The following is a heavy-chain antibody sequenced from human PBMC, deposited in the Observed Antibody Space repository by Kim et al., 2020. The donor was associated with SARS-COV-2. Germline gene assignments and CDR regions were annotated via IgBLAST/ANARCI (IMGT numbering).Heavy chain of an antibody. V-gene: IGHV4-61*01. Sequence: SETLSLTCTVSGGSVSSGSYYWSWIRQPPGKGLEWIGYIYYSGSTNYNPSLKSRVTISVDTSKNQFSLKLSSVTAADTAVYYCARGVWLQGTFDYWGQGTLVTVSS. CDR2: IYYSGST. CDR3: ARGVWLQGTFDY. J-gene: IGHJ4*02. CDR1: GGSVSSGSYY. D-gene: IGHD6-13*01.